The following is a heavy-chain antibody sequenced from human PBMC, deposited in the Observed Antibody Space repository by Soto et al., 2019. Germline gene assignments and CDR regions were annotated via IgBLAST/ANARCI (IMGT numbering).Heavy chain of an antibody. Sequence: QAGGSLRLSCAASGSTFSSYWMSWVRQAPGKGLEWVANIKQDGSEKYYVDSVKGRFTISRDNAKNSLYLQMNSLRAEDTAVYYCARGRDADYWGQGTLVTVSS. CDR2: IKQDGSEK. CDR3: ARGRDADY. V-gene: IGHV3-7*04. CDR1: GSTFSSYW. D-gene: IGHD3-10*01. J-gene: IGHJ4*02.